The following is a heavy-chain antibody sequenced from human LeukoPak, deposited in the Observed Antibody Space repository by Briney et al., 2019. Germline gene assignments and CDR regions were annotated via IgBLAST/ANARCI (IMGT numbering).Heavy chain of an antibody. D-gene: IGHD3-10*01. CDR2: IYYSGST. J-gene: IGHJ4*02. Sequence: SETLSLTCTVSGGSISSGGYYWSWIRQHPGKGLEWIGYIYYSGSTYYNPSLKSRVTISVDTSKNQFSLKLSSVTAADTAVYYCARTDGFGEPVDYWGQGTLVTVSS. V-gene: IGHV4-31*03. CDR3: ARTDGFGEPVDY. CDR1: GGSISSGGYY.